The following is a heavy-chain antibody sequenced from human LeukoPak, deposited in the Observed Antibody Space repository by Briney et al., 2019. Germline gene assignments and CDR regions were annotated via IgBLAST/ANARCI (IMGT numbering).Heavy chain of an antibody. Sequence: PSETLSLTCTVSGGSISGYYWSWIRQPPGKGLEWIGYIYYSGSTNYNPSLKSRVTISVDTSKNQFSLKLSSVTAADTAVYYCVRDLGYYYDSSGYYDYWGQGTLVTVSS. D-gene: IGHD3-22*01. CDR1: GGSISGYY. V-gene: IGHV4-59*01. CDR3: VRDLGYYYDSSGYYDY. CDR2: IYYSGST. J-gene: IGHJ4*02.